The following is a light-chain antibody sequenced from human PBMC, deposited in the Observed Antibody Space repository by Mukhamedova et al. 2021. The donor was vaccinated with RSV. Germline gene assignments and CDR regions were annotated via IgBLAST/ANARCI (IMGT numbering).Light chain of an antibody. Sequence: QKPGSPPRYLLYYYSDSDKGQGSGVPSRFSGSKDASANTGILLISGLQSEDEADYYCCSYAGSSSWVFGGGTKLTVL. V-gene: IGLV5-37*01. CDR2: YYSDSDK. CDR3: CSYAGSSSWV. J-gene: IGLJ3*02.